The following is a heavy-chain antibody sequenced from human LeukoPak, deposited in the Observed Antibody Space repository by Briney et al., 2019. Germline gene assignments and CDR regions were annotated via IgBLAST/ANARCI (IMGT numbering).Heavy chain of an antibody. CDR1: GGSISSYY. CDR2: IYTSGNT. J-gene: IGHJ6*03. V-gene: IGHV4-4*07. D-gene: IGHD5-24*01. Sequence: SETLSLTCTVSGGSISSYYWSWIRQPAGKGLEWIGRIYTSGNTNYNPSLKSRVTMSVDTSKNQFSLKLNSVTAADTAVYYCARGRRDGYTLYYMDVWGKGTTVTISS. CDR3: ARGRRDGYTLYYMDV.